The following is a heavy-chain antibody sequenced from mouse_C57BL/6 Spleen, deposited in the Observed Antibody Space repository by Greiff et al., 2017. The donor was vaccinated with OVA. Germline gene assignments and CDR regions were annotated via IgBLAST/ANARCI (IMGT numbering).Heavy chain of an antibody. D-gene: IGHD2-1*01. V-gene: IGHV5-4*01. CDR1: GFTFSSYA. J-gene: IGHJ2*01. Sequence: EVQLVESGGGLVKPGGSLKLSCAASGFTFSSYAMSWVRQTPEKRLAWVATISDGGSYTYYPDNVKGRFTISRDNAKNNLYLQMSHLKSEDTAMYYCARLWYGPYYFDYWGQGTTLTVSS. CDR3: ARLWYGPYYFDY. CDR2: ISDGGSYT.